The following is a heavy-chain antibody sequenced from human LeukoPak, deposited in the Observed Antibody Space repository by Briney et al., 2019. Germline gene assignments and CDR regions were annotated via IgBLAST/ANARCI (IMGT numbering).Heavy chain of an antibody. CDR3: AKVRRIVNCSSTSCYFGYYFDY. Sequence: PGGSLRLSCAASGFTFSSYAMSWVRQAPGKGLEWVSAISGSGGTTYYADSVKGRFTISRDNSKNTLYLQMNSLRAEDTAVYYCAKVRRIVNCSSTSCYFGYYFDYWGQGTLVTVSS. D-gene: IGHD2-2*01. J-gene: IGHJ4*02. CDR1: GFTFSSYA. CDR2: ISGSGGTT. V-gene: IGHV3-23*01.